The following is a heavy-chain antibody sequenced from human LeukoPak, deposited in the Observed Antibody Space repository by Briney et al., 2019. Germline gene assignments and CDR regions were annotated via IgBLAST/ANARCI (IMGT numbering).Heavy chain of an antibody. D-gene: IGHD5-18*01. Sequence: SETLSLTCAVSGAFMNTHYWSWIRQPPGKGLEWIGYMLDTVTTKDNPSLKSRFTLSADTSKNQFSLRLTSVTAADTAVYYCATIKRGNIFGYFDFWGQGIPVTVSS. V-gene: IGHV4-59*11. CDR3: ATIKRGNIFGYFDF. J-gene: IGHJ4*02. CDR1: GAFMNTHY. CDR2: MLDTVTT.